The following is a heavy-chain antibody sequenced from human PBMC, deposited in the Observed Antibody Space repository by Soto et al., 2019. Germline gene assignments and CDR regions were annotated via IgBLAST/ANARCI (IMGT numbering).Heavy chain of an antibody. D-gene: IGHD1-1*01. CDR1: GYSISLGYY. CDR2: IYHSGNT. J-gene: IGHJ6*02. V-gene: IGHV4-38-2*02. CDR3: ARDLWVEPELYYYGMDV. Sequence: PSETLSLTCAVSGYSISLGYYWGWIRQPPGKGLEWIGSIYHSGNTYYNPSLKSRVSISLDTSKNHFSLELTSVTAADTAVYYCARDLWVEPELYYYGMDVWGQGTTVTVSS.